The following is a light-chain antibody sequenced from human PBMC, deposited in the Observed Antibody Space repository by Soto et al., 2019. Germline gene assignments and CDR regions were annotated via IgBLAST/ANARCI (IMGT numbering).Light chain of an antibody. CDR1: QSVTSSF. CDR2: GAS. V-gene: IGKV3-20*01. J-gene: IGKJ4*01. Sequence: LTLSPGTLSLYPGERATLSCRASQSVTSSFLAWYQQKSGQAPRLLIYGASSRATGIPDRFSGSGSGTDFTLTIGRLEPEDFAVYYCQQYDTSPFTFGGGTKVDIK. CDR3: QQYDTSPFT.